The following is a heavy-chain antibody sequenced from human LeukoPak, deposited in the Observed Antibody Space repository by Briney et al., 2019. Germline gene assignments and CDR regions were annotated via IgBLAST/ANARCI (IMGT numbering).Heavy chain of an antibody. Sequence: GASVKVSCKASGYTFTGYYMHWVRQAPGQGLEWMGIINPSGGSTSYAQKFQGRVTMTRDMSTSTVYMELSSLRSEDTAVYYCAREYRLIAVAGRGMNYWGQGTLVTVSS. CDR2: INPSGGST. CDR1: GYTFTGYY. D-gene: IGHD6-19*01. CDR3: AREYRLIAVAGRGMNY. V-gene: IGHV1-46*01. J-gene: IGHJ4*02.